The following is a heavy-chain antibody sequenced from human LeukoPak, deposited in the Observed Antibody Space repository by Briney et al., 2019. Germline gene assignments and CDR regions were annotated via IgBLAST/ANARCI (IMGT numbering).Heavy chain of an antibody. J-gene: IGHJ6*03. V-gene: IGHV4-59*12. CDR3: AREAIGPHYYYYMDV. D-gene: IGHD2-2*02. CDR2: IYYSGST. Sequence: PSETLSLTCTVSGGSISSYYWSWIRQPPGKGLEWIGYIYYSGSTNYNPSLKSRVTISVDMSKNQFSLKLSSVTATDTAVYFCAREAIGPHYYYYMDVWGKGTTVTISS. CDR1: GGSISSYY.